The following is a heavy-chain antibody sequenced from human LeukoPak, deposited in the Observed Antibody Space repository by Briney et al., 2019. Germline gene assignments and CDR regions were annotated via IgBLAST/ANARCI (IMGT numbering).Heavy chain of an antibody. CDR1: GGSVNSGSYY. CDR3: ARGDYGSGTYLWGS. D-gene: IGHD3-10*01. CDR2: MFTTGTI. Sequence: PSQTLSLTCTVSGGSVNSGSYYWSWIRQPAGKGLEWIGRMFTTGTIDYNPSLKSRVTISLDTSKNQFSLQLSSVTAADTAVYYCARGDYGSGTYLWGSWGQGILVTVSP. J-gene: IGHJ5*02. V-gene: IGHV4-61*02.